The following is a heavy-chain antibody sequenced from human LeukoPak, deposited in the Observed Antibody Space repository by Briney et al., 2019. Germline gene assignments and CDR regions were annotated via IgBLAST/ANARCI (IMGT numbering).Heavy chain of an antibody. CDR3: ARGGIDYGDYNPFDY. Sequence: ASVKASCKASGGTFSSYAISWVRQAPGQGLEWMGGIIPIFGTANYAQKFQGRVTITADESTSTAYMELSSLRSEDTAVYYCARGGIDYGDYNPFDYWGQGTLVTVSS. V-gene: IGHV1-69*13. CDR2: IIPIFGTA. J-gene: IGHJ4*02. D-gene: IGHD4-17*01. CDR1: GGTFSSYA.